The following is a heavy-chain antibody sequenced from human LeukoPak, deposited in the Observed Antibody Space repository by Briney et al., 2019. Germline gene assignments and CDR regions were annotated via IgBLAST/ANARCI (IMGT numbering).Heavy chain of an antibody. Sequence: GGSLRLSCAASGFTFSSYGVHWVRQAPGKGLEWVAVISYDGSNKYYADSVKGRFTISRDNSKNTLYLQMNSLRAEDTAVYYCAKTSTQYYDILTGYYSLDYWGQGTLVTVSS. CDR3: AKTSTQYYDILTGYYSLDY. V-gene: IGHV3-30*18. CDR1: GFTFSSYG. D-gene: IGHD3-9*01. CDR2: ISYDGSNK. J-gene: IGHJ4*02.